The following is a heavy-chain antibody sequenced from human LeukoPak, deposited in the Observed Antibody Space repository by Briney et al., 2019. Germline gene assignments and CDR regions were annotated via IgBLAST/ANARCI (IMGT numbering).Heavy chain of an antibody. CDR3: ARDRGNQRGYYYYYMDV. Sequence: ASVKVSCKASGYTFTSYYMHWVRQAPGQGLEWMGIINPSGGSTSYAQKFQGRVTMTRDTSTSTVYMELSSLRSEDTALYYCARDRGNQRGYYYYYMDVWGKGTTVTVSS. J-gene: IGHJ6*03. CDR1: GYTFTSYY. CDR2: INPSGGST. D-gene: IGHD1-14*01. V-gene: IGHV1-46*01.